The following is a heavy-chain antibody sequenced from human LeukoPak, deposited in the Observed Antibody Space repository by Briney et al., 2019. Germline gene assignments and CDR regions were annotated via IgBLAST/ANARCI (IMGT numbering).Heavy chain of an antibody. V-gene: IGHV4-59*12. CDR1: GGSITNYF. D-gene: IGHD3-9*01. CDR3: ARDFDMTPRY. J-gene: IGHJ4*02. Sequence: SETLSLTCTVSGGSITNYFWSWIRQPPGKGLEWIGFIYYNGSTNYNPSLKSRVTISLDTSKNHFSLKLNSVTAADTAVYYCARDFDMTPRYWGQGTLVTVSS. CDR2: IYYNGST.